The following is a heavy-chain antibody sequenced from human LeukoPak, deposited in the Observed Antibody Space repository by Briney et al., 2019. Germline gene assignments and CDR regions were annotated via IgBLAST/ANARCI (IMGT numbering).Heavy chain of an antibody. CDR2: INHSGST. CDR3: ARGRPPVDIVATMGVRGPNDGGYFDY. V-gene: IGHV4-34*01. J-gene: IGHJ4*02. Sequence: PSETLSLTCTVSGGSISGYYWSWIRQPPGKGLEWIGEINHSGSTNYNPSLKSRVTISVDTSKNQFSLKLSSVTAADTAVYYCARGRPPVDIVATMGVRGPNDGGYFDYWGQGTLVTVSS. D-gene: IGHD5-12*01. CDR1: GGSISGYY.